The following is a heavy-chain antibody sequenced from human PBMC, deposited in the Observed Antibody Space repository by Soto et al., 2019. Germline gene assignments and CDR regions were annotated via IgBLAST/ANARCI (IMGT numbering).Heavy chain of an antibody. CDR2: ISYDGSNK. Sequence: GGSLRLSCAASGFTFSSYAMHWVRQAPGKGLEWVAVISYDGSNKYYADSVKGRFTISRDNSKNTLYLQMNSLRAEDTAVYYCARVPELGICETCFGYWGQGTLVTVSS. V-gene: IGHV3-30-3*01. CDR1: GFTFSSYA. J-gene: IGHJ4*02. D-gene: IGHD7-27*01. CDR3: ARVPELGICETCFGY.